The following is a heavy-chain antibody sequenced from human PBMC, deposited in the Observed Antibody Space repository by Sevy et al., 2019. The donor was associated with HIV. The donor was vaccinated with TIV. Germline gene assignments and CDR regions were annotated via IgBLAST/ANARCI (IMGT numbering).Heavy chain of an antibody. V-gene: IGHV4-59*01. J-gene: IGHJ4*02. CDR1: GGSISSYY. Sequence: SETLSLTCTVSGGSISSYYWSWIRQPPGKGLEWIGYIYYSGSTNYNPSLKCRVTISVDTSKNQFSLKLSSVTAADTTVYYCARGIVATIYDYWGQGTLVTVSS. CDR3: ARGIVATIYDY. D-gene: IGHD5-12*01. CDR2: IYYSGST.